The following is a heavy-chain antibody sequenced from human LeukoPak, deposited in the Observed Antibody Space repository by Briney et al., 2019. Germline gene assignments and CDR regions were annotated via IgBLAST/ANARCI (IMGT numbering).Heavy chain of an antibody. CDR2: INDDGSST. Sequence: GGSLRLSCAASGFTFSDYYMSWIRQAPGKGLVWVSRINDDGSSTRYADSVKGRFTISRDNAKNTLYLQLNSLRAEDTAVYYCARSTVAGGLDYWGQGTLVTVSS. V-gene: IGHV3-74*01. D-gene: IGHD6-19*01. CDR1: GFTFSDYY. CDR3: ARSTVAGGLDY. J-gene: IGHJ4*02.